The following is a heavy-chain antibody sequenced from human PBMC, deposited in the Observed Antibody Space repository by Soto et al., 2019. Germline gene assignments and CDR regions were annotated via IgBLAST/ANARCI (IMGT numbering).Heavy chain of an antibody. CDR3: ARDGEAPGLYLDY. D-gene: IGHD7-27*01. Sequence: GGSLRLSCAASGFTFSSYWMHWVRQAPGKGLEWVASINQDGREKYYVDSVKGRFTISRDNAKNSLYLQVNSLRAEDTAVYYCARDGEAPGLYLDYWGQGTLVTVSS. CDR2: INQDGREK. CDR1: GFTFSSYW. J-gene: IGHJ4*02. V-gene: IGHV3-7*01.